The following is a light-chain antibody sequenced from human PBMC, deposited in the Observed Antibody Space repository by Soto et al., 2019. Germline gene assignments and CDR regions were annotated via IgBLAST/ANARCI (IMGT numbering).Light chain of an antibody. J-gene: IGLJ1*01. CDR3: QSYDSSLSGHV. V-gene: IGLV1-40*01. Sequence: SVLTQPPSVSGAPGQRVTISCTGSSSNTGAGYDVHWYQQFPGTAPQLLIYANSNRPSGVPDRFSGSKSGTSASLAITGLQAEDEADYYCQSYDSSLSGHVFGTGTKVTVL. CDR2: ANS. CDR1: SSNTGAGYD.